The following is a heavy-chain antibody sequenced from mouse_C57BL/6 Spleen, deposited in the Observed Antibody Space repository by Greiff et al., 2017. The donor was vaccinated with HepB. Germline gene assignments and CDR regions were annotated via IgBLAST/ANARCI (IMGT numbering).Heavy chain of an antibody. Sequence: EVQVVESGGGLVQPGGSLSLSCAASGFTFTDYYMSWVRQPPGKALEWLGFIRNKANGYTTEYSASVKGRFTISRDNSQSILYLQMNALRAEDSATYYCAIGSSYAMDYWGQGTSVTVSS. CDR1: GFTFTDYY. CDR2: IRNKANGYTT. J-gene: IGHJ4*01. CDR3: AIGSSYAMDY. V-gene: IGHV7-3*03.